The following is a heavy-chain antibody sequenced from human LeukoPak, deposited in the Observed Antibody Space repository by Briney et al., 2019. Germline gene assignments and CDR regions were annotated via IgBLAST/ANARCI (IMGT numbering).Heavy chain of an antibody. CDR3: ARVTRITMIVY. CDR2: IYSGGST. CDR1: GFTVSSNY. J-gene: IGHJ4*02. V-gene: IGHV3-53*01. D-gene: IGHD3-22*01. Sequence: PGGSLRLSCAASGFTVSSNYMSWVRQAPGKGLEWVSVIYSGGSTYYADSVKGRFTISRDNSKNTLNLQMNSLSAEDTAVYYCARVTRITMIVYWGQGTLVTVSS.